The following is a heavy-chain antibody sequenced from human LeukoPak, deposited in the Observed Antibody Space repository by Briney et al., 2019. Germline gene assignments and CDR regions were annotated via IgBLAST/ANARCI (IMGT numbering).Heavy chain of an antibody. Sequence: GGSLRLSCAASGFTFSSYAMSWVRQAPGKGLEWVSAISGSGGSTYYADSVKGRFTISRDNSKNTLYLQMNSLRAEDTAVYYCARSQYCSSTSCYFLDYWGQGTLITVSS. J-gene: IGHJ4*02. CDR3: ARSQYCSSTSCYFLDY. CDR2: ISGSGGST. V-gene: IGHV3-23*01. CDR1: GFTFSSYA. D-gene: IGHD2-2*01.